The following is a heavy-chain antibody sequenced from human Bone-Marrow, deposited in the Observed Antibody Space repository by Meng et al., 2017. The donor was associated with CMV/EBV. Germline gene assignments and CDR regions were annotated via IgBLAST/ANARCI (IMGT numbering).Heavy chain of an antibody. V-gene: IGHV3-7*01. D-gene: IGHD6-19*01. J-gene: IGHJ4*02. Sequence: GGSLRLSCAASGFTSRSYWMSWVRQAPGKGLEWVANIKQDGSEKYYVDSVKGRFTISRDNAKNSLFLQMDSLRVEDTAVYYCARDRARASSGWDPGIDYWGQGTLVTVSS. CDR1: GFTSRSYW. CDR2: IKQDGSEK. CDR3: ARDRARASSGWDPGIDY.